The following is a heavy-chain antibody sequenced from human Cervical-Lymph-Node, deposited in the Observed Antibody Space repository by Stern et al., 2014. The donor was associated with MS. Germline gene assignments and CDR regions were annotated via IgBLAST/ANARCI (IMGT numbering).Heavy chain of an antibody. CDR2: ISSSSSDI. CDR3: ARDYDGNYLTYFEY. J-gene: IGHJ4*02. Sequence: EVQLEESGGGLVKPGGSLKLSCAVSGFTFSSYSMNWVRQAPGTGLAWVSSISSSSSDIYYADSVKGRFTISRDNAKNSLSLQMNSLRAEDTAVYYCARDYDGNYLTYFEYWGQGTLVTVSS. D-gene: IGHD2/OR15-2a*01. V-gene: IGHV3-21*01. CDR1: GFTFSSYS.